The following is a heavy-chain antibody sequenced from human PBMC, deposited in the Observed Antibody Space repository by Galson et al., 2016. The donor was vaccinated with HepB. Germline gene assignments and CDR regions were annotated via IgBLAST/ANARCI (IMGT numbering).Heavy chain of an antibody. D-gene: IGHD4-17*01. Sequence: LSLTCTVSGGSISSGNYYWGWIRQPPGKGLEWIATIYYSGTTYYNPSLKSRVTMSVDPSKSHFSLKLSSVTAADTAVYYCARHYGNGYNFFDPWGQGTLVTVSS. CDR2: IYYSGTT. V-gene: IGHV4-39*02. CDR3: ARHYGNGYNFFDP. J-gene: IGHJ5*02. CDR1: GGSISSGNYY.